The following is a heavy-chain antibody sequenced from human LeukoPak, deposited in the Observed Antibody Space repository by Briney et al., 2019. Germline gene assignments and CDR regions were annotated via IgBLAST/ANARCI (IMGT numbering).Heavy chain of an antibody. CDR1: GDSISTNY. CDR3: ARVTGTTPFDC. V-gene: IGHV4-59*12. Sequence: PSETLSLTCSVSGDSISTNYWTWIRQPPGKGLEWIGEISHIGNTNYNPSLESRVTISLDMSRNQFSLTLTSVTAADTAVYFCARVTGTTPFDCWGQGTLVTVSS. CDR2: ISHIGNT. J-gene: IGHJ4*02. D-gene: IGHD1-1*01.